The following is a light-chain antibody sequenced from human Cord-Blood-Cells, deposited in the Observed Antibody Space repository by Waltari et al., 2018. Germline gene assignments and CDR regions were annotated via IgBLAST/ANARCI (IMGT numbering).Light chain of an antibody. Sequence: AIRMTQSHSSFSASTGDRVPITCRASQGISSYLAWYQQKPGKAPKLLIYAASTLQSGVPSRFSGSGSGTDFTLTISCLQSEDFATYYCQQYYSYPWTFGQGTKVEIK. J-gene: IGKJ1*01. CDR2: AAS. V-gene: IGKV1-8*01. CDR3: QQYYSYPWT. CDR1: QGISSY.